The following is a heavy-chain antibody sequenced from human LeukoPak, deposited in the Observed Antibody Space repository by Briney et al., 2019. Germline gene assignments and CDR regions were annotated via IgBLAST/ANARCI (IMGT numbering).Heavy chain of an antibody. CDR1: GYSFTRYW. CDR2: IDPSDSAT. Sequence: GESLNISCKASGYSFTRYWIGWVRHMRGKGLEWMGIIDPSDSATRYAPSFQGQVTISVDKSLTTAYLQWNSLKASDTAMYYCARQTAMGRSGDYWGQGTLVTVSS. V-gene: IGHV5-51*01. CDR3: ARQTAMGRSGDY. D-gene: IGHD7-27*01. J-gene: IGHJ4*02.